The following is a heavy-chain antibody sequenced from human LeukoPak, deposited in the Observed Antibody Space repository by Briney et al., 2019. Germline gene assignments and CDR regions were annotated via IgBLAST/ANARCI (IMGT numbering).Heavy chain of an antibody. D-gene: IGHD2-2*01. V-gene: IGHV1-2*02. J-gene: IGHJ4*02. CDR3: ARGGSTIVVVPASNLPSDY. CDR1: GYTFTGYY. CDR2: INPNSGGT. Sequence: ASVKVSCKASGYTFTGYYMHWVRQAPGQGLEWMGWINPNSGGTNYAQKFQGRVTMTRDTSISTAYMELSRLRSDDTAVYYCARGGSTIVVVPASNLPSDYWGQGTLVTVSS.